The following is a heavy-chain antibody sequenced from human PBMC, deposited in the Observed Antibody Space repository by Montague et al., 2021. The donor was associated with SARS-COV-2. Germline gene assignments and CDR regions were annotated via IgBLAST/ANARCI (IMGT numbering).Heavy chain of an antibody. J-gene: IGHJ6*02. V-gene: IGHV6-1*01. CDR2: TYYRSKWYS. D-gene: IGHD1-1*01. CDR3: TSGREGNYNVMDV. CDR1: GDSVSSNSAT. Sequence: YAISGDSVSSNSATWNWVRQSPSRGLEWLGRTYYRSKWYSDYAVSVRGRVTINPDTSKNQFSLQLNSVTPEDTAIYYCTSGREGNYNVMDVWGQGTTVTVSS.